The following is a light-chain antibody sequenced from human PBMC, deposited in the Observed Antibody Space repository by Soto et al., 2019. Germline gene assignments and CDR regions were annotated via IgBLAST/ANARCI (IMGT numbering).Light chain of an antibody. CDR2: GAS. CDR1: QSVSSTY. V-gene: IGKV3-20*01. Sequence: EIVLTQSPGTLSLSPGERATLSCRASQSVSSTYLAWYQQKPGQAPRLLIYGASSRATGIPDRFSGSGSGTDFTLTISRLEPEDFAVYYCQQYVISPLTFGGGTKVDIK. CDR3: QQYVISPLT. J-gene: IGKJ4*01.